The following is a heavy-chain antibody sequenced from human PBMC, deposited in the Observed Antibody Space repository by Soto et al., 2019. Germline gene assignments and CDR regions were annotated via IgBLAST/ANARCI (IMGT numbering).Heavy chain of an antibody. J-gene: IGHJ4*02. Sequence: SGPTLVNPTQTLTLTCTFSGFSLSSIGVGVAWIRQPPGKALEWLALIYWNDDKRYSPSLKSRLAITKDTSKNQVVLTMTSVDLVDTATYYCAHKPDHSGADIWGQGTLVTVSS. V-gene: IGHV2-5*01. CDR1: GFSLSSIGVG. D-gene: IGHD6-19*01. CDR2: IYWNDDK. CDR3: AHKPDHSGADI.